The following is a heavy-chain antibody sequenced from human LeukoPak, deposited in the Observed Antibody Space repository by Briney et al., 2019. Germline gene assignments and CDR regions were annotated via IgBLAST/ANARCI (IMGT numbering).Heavy chain of an antibody. J-gene: IGHJ6*02. CDR3: ARGKGYCSSTSCYTVGAALGMDV. CDR1: GFTFSSYS. Sequence: GGSLRLSCAASGFTFSSYSMNWVRQAPGKGLEWVAVIWYDGSNKYYADSVKGRFTISRDNSKNTLYLQMNSLRAEDTAVYYCARGKGYCSSTSCYTVGAALGMDVWGQGTTVTVSS. V-gene: IGHV3-33*08. CDR2: IWYDGSNK. D-gene: IGHD2-2*02.